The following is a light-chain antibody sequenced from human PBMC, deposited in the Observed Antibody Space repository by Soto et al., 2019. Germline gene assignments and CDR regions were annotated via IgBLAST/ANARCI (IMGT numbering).Light chain of an antibody. CDR2: DAS. V-gene: IGKV3-11*01. Sequence: EIVLTQSSATLSLSPGERATLSCRASQSVNNYLAWYQQKPGQAPRLLIYDASSRATDIPARCSGSGSGTDFALTISSLEPEDFATYYCHQRSNWPLTFGGGTKVEIK. CDR3: HQRSNWPLT. J-gene: IGKJ4*01. CDR1: QSVNNY.